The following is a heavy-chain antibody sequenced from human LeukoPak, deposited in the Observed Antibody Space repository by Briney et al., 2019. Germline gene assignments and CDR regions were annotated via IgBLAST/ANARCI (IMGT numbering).Heavy chain of an antibody. V-gene: IGHV4-59*01. CDR3: AREVHDSSGYYSDY. CDR2: IYYSGST. Sequence: SETLSLTCTVSGGSISSYYWSWIRQPPGKGLEWIGYIYYSGSTNYNPSLKSRVTISVDTSKNQFSLKLSSVTAADTAVYYCAREVHDSSGYYSDYWGQGTLVTVSS. CDR1: GGSISSYY. J-gene: IGHJ4*02. D-gene: IGHD3-22*01.